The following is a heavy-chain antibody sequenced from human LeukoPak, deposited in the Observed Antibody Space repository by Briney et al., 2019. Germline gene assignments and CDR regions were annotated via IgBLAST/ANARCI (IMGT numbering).Heavy chain of an antibody. CDR1: GGSISSSSYY. V-gene: IGHV4-39*07. CDR2: IYYSGST. J-gene: IGHJ6*03. CDR3: ARNFDWNDYYYYYMDV. Sequence: PSETLSLTCTVSGGSISSSSYYWGWIRQPPGKGLEWIGSIYYSGSTYYNPSLKSRVTISVDTSKNQFSLKLSSVTAADTAVYYCARNFDWNDYYYYYMDVWGKGTTVTVSS. D-gene: IGHD3-9*01.